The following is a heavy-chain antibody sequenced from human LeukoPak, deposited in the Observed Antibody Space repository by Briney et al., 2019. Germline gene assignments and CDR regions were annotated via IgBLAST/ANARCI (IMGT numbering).Heavy chain of an antibody. Sequence: PGGSLRLSCAASGFTFSSFGMNWVRQAPGKGLEWVSSISSSSSYIYYADSVKGRFTISRDNAKNSLYLQMNSLRAEDTAVYYCARDPQDSSSWYFDYWGQGTLVTVSS. V-gene: IGHV3-21*01. CDR2: ISSSSSYI. D-gene: IGHD6-13*01. CDR3: ARDPQDSSSWYFDY. CDR1: GFTFSSFG. J-gene: IGHJ4*02.